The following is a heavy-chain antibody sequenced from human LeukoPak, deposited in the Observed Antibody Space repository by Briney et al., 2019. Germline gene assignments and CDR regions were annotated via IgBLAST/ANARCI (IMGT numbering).Heavy chain of an antibody. V-gene: IGHV3-23*01. J-gene: IGHJ6*03. Sequence: PGGSLRLSCAASGLTFSSYAMSWVRQAPGKGLEWVSAISGSGGSTYYADSVKGRFTISRDNSKNTLYLQMNSLRAEDTAVYYCAKQQRGYYYYYMDVWGKGTTVTVSS. CDR2: ISGSGGST. CDR1: GLTFSSYA. D-gene: IGHD6-13*01. CDR3: AKQQRGYYYYYMDV.